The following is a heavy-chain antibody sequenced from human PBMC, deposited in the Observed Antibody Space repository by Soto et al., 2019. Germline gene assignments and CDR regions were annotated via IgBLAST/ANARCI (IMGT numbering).Heavy chain of an antibody. CDR2: INPDGSTT. CDR1: GFTFSTYW. Sequence: GGSLRLSCAASGFTFSTYWMNWVRQAPGKGLVWVSLINPDGSTTTYADSVKGRFTISRDNAKNTVYLQMTSLRVEDTAVYYCARDLSGSPDYWGQGTLVTVSS. CDR3: ARDLSGSPDY. J-gene: IGHJ4*02. D-gene: IGHD1-26*01. V-gene: IGHV3-74*01.